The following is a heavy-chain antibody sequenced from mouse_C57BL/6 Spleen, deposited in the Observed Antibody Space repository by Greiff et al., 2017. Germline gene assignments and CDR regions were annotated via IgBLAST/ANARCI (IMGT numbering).Heavy chain of an antibody. CDR3: ASKLAHFDY. D-gene: IGHD4-1*01. CDR2: IDPSDSYT. Sequence: QVQLQQPGAELVMPGASVKLSCKASGYTFTSYWMHWVKQRPGQGLEWIGEIDPSDSYTNYNQKFKGKSTLTVDKSSSTAYMQLSSLTSEDSAVYYCASKLAHFDYLGQGTTLTVSS. CDR1: GYTFTSYW. V-gene: IGHV1-69*01. J-gene: IGHJ2*01.